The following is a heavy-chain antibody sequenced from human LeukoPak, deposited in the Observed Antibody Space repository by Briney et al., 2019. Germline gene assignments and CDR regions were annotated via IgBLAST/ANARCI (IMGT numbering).Heavy chain of an antibody. J-gene: IGHJ4*02. V-gene: IGHV1-2*02. CDR3: ARAALGVWFGEPLGGPTEY. Sequence: ASVKVSCKASGYTFTGYHIHWVRQAPGQGLEWMGWINPNSGGTYYAQSFQDRVTMTRDTSISTAYMELSRLRSDGTAVYYCARAALGVWFGEPLGGPTEYWGQGTLVTVSS. D-gene: IGHD3-10*01. CDR1: GYTFTGYH. CDR2: INPNSGGT.